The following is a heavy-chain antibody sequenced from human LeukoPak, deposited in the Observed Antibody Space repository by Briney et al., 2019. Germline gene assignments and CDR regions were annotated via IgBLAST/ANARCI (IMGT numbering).Heavy chain of an antibody. J-gene: IGHJ1*01. CDR2: INHSGST. D-gene: IGHD2-2*01. V-gene: IGHV4-34*01. CDR1: GGSFSGYY. CDR3: ARPDNLGYCSSTSCNLYFQH. Sequence: SETLSLTCAVYGGSFSGYYWSWIRQPPGKGLEWIGEINHSGSTNYNPSLKSRVTISVDTSKNQFSLKLSSVTAADTAVYYCARPDNLGYCSSTSCNLYFQHWGQGTLVTVSS.